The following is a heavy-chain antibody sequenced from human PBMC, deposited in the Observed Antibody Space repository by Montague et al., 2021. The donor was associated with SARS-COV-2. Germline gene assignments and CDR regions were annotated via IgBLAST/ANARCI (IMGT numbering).Heavy chain of an antibody. CDR2: TYYRSKWYN. V-gene: IGHV6-1*01. D-gene: IGHD1-14*01. Sequence: CAISGDSVSSNIAAWIWIRQSPSRGLEWLGRTYYRSKWYNEYAVSVRSRITISPDTSKNQFSLQLNSVTPEDTAVYYCTQERGPGRTTWHYFDYWGQGTLVTVSS. J-gene: IGHJ4*02. CDR3: TQERGPGRTTWHYFDY. CDR1: GDSVSSNIAA.